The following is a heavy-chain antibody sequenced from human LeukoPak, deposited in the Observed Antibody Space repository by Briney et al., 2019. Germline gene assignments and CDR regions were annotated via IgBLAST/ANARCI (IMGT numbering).Heavy chain of an antibody. V-gene: IGHV1-18*01. CDR3: ARERDYGILTGYYELDY. CDR2: ISAYNGNT. Sequence: GASVKVSCKASGYTFTSYGISWVRQAPGQGLEWMGWISAYNGNTNYAQKLQGRVTMTTDTSTSTAYMELRSLRSDDTAVYYCARERDYGILTGYYELDYWGQGTLVTVSS. D-gene: IGHD3-9*01. CDR1: GYTFTSYG. J-gene: IGHJ4*02.